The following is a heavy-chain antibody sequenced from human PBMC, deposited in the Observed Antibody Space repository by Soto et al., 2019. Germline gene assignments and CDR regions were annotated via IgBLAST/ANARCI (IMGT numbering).Heavy chain of an antibody. CDR3: AKYSGAYIWYFDF. J-gene: IGHJ4*02. CDR1: GFTFSTNA. D-gene: IGHD2-21*01. CDR2: LKGNGSSA. Sequence: GGSLRLSCAASGFTFSTNAVSWVRQAPGKGLEWLSSLKGNGSSAYYADSVKGRFTISRDISRNTLFLQMNGLRAEDSAIYYCAKYSGAYIWYFDFWGQGTLVTVSS. V-gene: IGHV3-23*01.